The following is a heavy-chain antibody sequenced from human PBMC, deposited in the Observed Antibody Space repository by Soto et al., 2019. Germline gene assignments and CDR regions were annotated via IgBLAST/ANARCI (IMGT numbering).Heavy chain of an antibody. J-gene: IGHJ5*02. Sequence: AETLCLTCTFSVDSLRISYHYWGWIRQSPGKGLEWIGSIYYTGNTYYNPSLKSRVSISVDMATNEISLRLRAESVADTAVYYCVRVEMYAGEFTPHFDPWGQGALVT. CDR1: VDSLRISYHY. CDR2: IYYTGNT. D-gene: IGHD2-8*01. CDR3: VRVEMYAGEFTPHFDP. V-gene: IGHV4-39*01.